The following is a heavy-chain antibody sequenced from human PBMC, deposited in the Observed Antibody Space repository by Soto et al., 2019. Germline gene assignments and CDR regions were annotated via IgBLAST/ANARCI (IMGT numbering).Heavy chain of an antibody. V-gene: IGHV3-53*01. CDR3: ATWHEREHAYDV. CDR1: GLTISGKKY. CDR2: LYDVDGS. D-gene: IGHD1-1*01. Sequence: DVQLVEPGGGWIQPGESLRLSCAAFGLTISGKKYVAWVRQAPGKGLEWVSALYDVDGSFYADSVKGRFTTSSDSSKTTVYLQMNDLRPDDTAVYYCATWHEREHAYDVWGQGTTVTVSS. J-gene: IGHJ3*01.